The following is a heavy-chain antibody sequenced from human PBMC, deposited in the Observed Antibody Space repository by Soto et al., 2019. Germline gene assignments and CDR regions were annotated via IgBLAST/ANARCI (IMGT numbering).Heavy chain of an antibody. CDR2: LNPNSGNT. CDR1: GYTFISYD. J-gene: IGHJ6*03. D-gene: IGHD2-2*01. V-gene: IGHV1-8*01. Sequence: QVQLVQSGAEVKKPGASVKVSCKASGYTFISYDINWVRQATGQGLEWMGSLNPNSGNTVYAQKFQGRVTVTRNTSIATAFLELSSLRSDDTAGYYCASGMRFPTSTYPALCSVSYYYKMDVWGEGTTVTVSS. CDR3: ASGMRFPTSTYPALCSVSYYYKMDV.